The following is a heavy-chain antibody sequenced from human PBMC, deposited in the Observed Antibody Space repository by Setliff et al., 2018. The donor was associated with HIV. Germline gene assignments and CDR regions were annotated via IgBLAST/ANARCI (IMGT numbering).Heavy chain of an antibody. V-gene: IGHV4-34*01. CDR1: GGSLSGYY. J-gene: IGHJ5*02. CDR3: ARHRAQRGSGTYYDDWFDP. CDR2: VHYTGRT. D-gene: IGHD3-10*01. Sequence: SETLSLTCAVYGGSLSGYYWSWIRQSPEKGLEWIGEVHYTGRTSYDPPFQSRVIISVDMSTSQFSLSLISVTAADTAVYYCARHRAQRGSGTYYDDWFDPWGQGTLVTVSS.